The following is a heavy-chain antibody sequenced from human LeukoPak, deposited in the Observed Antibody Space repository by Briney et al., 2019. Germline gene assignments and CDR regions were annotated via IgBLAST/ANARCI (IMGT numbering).Heavy chain of an antibody. J-gene: IGHJ4*02. Sequence: GGSLRLSCAASRFIFSSYAMSWVRQAPGKGLEWVSAITGGGDTTYYADSVKGRFTISRDNSKNTLYLQMNNLRAEDTAIYYCAKAATYDILTGYYLDYWGQGILVTVSS. V-gene: IGHV3-23*01. CDR1: RFIFSSYA. CDR2: ITGGGDTT. CDR3: AKAATYDILTGYYLDY. D-gene: IGHD3-9*01.